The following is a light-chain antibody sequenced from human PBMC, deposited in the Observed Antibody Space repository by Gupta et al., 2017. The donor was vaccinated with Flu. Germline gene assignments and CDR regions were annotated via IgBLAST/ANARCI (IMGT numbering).Light chain of an antibody. J-gene: IGKJ2*01. CDR3: QQYNTNRYT. CDR1: QSIDPW. CDR2: KAS. Sequence: DIQMTPSPSTLSASVGDRVTITCRASQSIDPWLAWYQQKPGKAPKLLIYKASTLESGVPSRFSGSGSGTEFTLTISSLQPDDFATYFCQQYNTNRYTFGQGTKLEIK. V-gene: IGKV1-5*03.